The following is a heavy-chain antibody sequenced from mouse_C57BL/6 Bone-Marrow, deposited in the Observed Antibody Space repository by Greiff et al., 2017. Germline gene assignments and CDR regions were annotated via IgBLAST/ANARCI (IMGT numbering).Heavy chain of an antibody. J-gene: IGHJ3*01. V-gene: IGHV1-15*01. CDR2: IDPETGGT. D-gene: IGHD2-12*01. CDR1: GYTFTDYE. CDR3: TSAYDRTWFAY. Sequence: QVQLQQSGAELVRPGASVTLSCKASGYTFTDYEMHWVKQTPVHGLEWIGAIDPETGGTAYNQKFKGKAILTADKSSSTAYMGLRSLTSEDSAVYYWTSAYDRTWFAYWGQGTLVTVAA.